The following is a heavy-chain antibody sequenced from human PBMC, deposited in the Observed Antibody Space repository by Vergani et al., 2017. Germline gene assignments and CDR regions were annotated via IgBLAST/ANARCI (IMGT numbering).Heavy chain of an antibody. CDR3: ARGQAHSAYCGGDCYSWGSWDY. Sequence: QVQLVQSGAEVKKPGASVKVSCKASGSTFTSYGISWVRKAPGQGLEWMGWISDNNGNTNYAQKLQGRVTMTTDSSTSTAYMELRSLRSDETAGYYCARGQAHSAYCGGDCYSWGSWDYWGQGTLVTVSS. CDR2: ISDNNGNT. CDR1: GSTFTSYG. J-gene: IGHJ4*02. V-gene: IGHV1-18*01. D-gene: IGHD2-21*02.